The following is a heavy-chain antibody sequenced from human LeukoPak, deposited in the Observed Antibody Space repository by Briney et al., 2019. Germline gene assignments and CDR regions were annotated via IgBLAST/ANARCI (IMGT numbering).Heavy chain of an antibody. Sequence: PGGSLRLSCAASGFTFSSYGMHWVRQAPGKGLEWVAVIWYDGSNKYYADSVKGRFTISRDNSKNTLYLQMNSLRAEDTAVYYCTREDNWYFDLWGRGTLVTVSS. V-gene: IGHV3-33*01. J-gene: IGHJ2*01. CDR3: TREDNWYFDL. CDR1: GFTFSSYG. CDR2: IWYDGSNK.